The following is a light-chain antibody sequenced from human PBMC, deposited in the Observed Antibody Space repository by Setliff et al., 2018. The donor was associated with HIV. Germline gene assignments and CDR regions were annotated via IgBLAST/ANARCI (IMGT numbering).Light chain of an antibody. CDR3: SSYTRTNLFV. CDR2: EVF. V-gene: IGLV2-14*01. Sequence: SVLTQPASVSASPGQSITISCTGTTSDISHYNFVSWYQQHPDSAPKLLIYEVFNRPSGVSHRFSGSKSGNTASLTISGLQAEDVADYYCSSYTRTNLFVFGTGTKGTVL. J-gene: IGLJ1*01. CDR1: TSDISHYNF.